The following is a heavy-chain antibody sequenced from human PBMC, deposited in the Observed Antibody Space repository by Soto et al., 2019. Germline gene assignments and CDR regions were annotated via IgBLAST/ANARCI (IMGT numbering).Heavy chain of an antibody. Sequence: ETLSLTCTVSGGSISSYYWSWIRQPPGKGLEWIGYIYYSGSTNYNPSLKSRVTISVDTSKNQFSLKLSSVTAADTAVYYCARAPSGSFDYWGQGTLVTVSS. V-gene: IGHV4-59*01. CDR3: ARAPSGSFDY. CDR1: GGSISSYY. J-gene: IGHJ4*02. CDR2: IYYSGST. D-gene: IGHD1-26*01.